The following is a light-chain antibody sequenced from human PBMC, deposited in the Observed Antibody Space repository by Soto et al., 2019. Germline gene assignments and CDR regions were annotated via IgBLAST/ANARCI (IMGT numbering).Light chain of an antibody. J-gene: IGKJ1*01. CDR2: AAA. V-gene: IGKV1-39*01. CDR3: QQSYGTPWT. Sequence: DIRMTQSPSSLSASVGDGVTITCRASQSISNHLNWYQQKAGKAPKVLIYAAASLQSGVPSRFSGSGSGTEFTLTINSLQPEDVATYFCQQSYGTPWTFGQGTKVDIK. CDR1: QSISNH.